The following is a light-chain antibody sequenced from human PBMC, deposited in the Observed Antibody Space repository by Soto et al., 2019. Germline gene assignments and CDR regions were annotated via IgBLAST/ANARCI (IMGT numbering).Light chain of an antibody. J-gene: IGKJ1*01. V-gene: IGKV1-5*01. CDR1: QTINNW. CDR2: HAS. Sequence: DIQMTQSPSTLSASIGDRVTITCRASQTINNWLAWYQQKPGKAPNLLIYHASKLETGVPSTFSGSAFGTEFTRTISSLQPDDFATYYCQHYNSYPWTFGQGTKVEIK. CDR3: QHYNSYPWT.